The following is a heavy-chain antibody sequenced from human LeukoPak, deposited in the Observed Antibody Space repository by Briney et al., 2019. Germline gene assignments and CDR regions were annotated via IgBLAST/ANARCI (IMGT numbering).Heavy chain of an antibody. Sequence: GGSLRLSCAASGFTFSSYAMSWVRQAPGKGLEWVSAISGSGGSTYYADSVKGRFTISRDNSKNTLYLRMNSLRAEDTAVYYCAGGSGWSFDYWGQGTLVTVSS. CDR2: ISGSGGST. CDR1: GFTFSSYA. D-gene: IGHD6-19*01. CDR3: AGGSGWSFDY. V-gene: IGHV3-23*01. J-gene: IGHJ4*02.